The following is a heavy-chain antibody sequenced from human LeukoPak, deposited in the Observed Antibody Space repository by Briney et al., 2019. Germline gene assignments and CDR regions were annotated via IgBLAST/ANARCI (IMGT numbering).Heavy chain of an antibody. Sequence: PGGSLRLSCAASGFTVSSNYMSWVRQAPGKGLEWVASINHNGNVNYYVDPVKGRFTVSRDNAKNSLYLQMSNLRAEDMAVYFCARGGGLDVWGQGATVTVSS. CDR1: GFTVSSNY. V-gene: IGHV3-7*03. CDR3: ARGGGLDV. D-gene: IGHD3-16*01. J-gene: IGHJ6*02. CDR2: INHNGNVN.